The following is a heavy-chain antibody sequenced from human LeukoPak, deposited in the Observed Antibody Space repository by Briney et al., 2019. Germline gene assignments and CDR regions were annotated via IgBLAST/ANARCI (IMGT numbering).Heavy chain of an antibody. CDR2: MYYSGTT. Sequence: SETLSLTCTVSGGSISSYYWSWIRQPPGKGLEWIGYMYYSGTTNYNPSLRSRVTISADTSKNQFSLQVSFVTAADTAVYYCARQQIYVDTGLVDYFDYWGQGILVTVSS. CDR1: GGSISSYY. J-gene: IGHJ4*02. CDR3: ARQQIYVDTGLVDYFDY. V-gene: IGHV4-59*01. D-gene: IGHD5-18*01.